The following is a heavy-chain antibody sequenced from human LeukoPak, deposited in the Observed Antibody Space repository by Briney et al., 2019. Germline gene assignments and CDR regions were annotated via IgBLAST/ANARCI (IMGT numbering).Heavy chain of an antibody. J-gene: IGHJ3*02. CDR2: IYPDDSDT. CDR1: GYSFNSYW. CDR3: ARAVPNTNAAFDI. V-gene: IGHV5-51*01. Sequence: GESLKISCQGSGYSFNSYWIGWVRQLPGKGLEWMGIIYPDDSDTRYSPPFQGQASISVDKTFNTAYLQWNSLKASDTAMYYCARAVPNTNAAFDIWGQGTMVTVSS. D-gene: IGHD6-19*01.